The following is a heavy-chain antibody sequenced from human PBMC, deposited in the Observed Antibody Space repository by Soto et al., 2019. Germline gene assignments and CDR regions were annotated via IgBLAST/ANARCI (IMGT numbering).Heavy chain of an antibody. Sequence: QVQLVQSGAEVKKPGSSVKVSCKASGGTFSSYAISWVRQAPGQGLEWMGGIIPIFGTANYAQKFQGRVTITADKSTIKAYMELRSLRSEDTAVYYCARELTRPPASITMIEDYYYYGMDVWGQGTTVTVSS. CDR1: GGTFSSYA. CDR3: ARELTRPPASITMIEDYYYYGMDV. CDR2: IIPIFGTA. J-gene: IGHJ6*02. D-gene: IGHD3-22*01. V-gene: IGHV1-69*06.